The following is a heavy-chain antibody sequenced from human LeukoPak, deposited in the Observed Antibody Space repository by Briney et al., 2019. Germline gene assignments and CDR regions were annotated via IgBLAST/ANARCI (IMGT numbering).Heavy chain of an antibody. D-gene: IGHD3-3*01. CDR1: GYAFTGYY. V-gene: IGHV1-2*02. CDR3: ARSRYDFWSGRPFDY. CDR2: INPNSGGT. J-gene: IGHJ4*02. Sequence: GASVKVSCKASGYAFTGYYMHWVRQAPGQGLEWMGWINPNSGGTNYAQKFQGRVTMTRDTSISTAYMELSRLRSDDTAVYYCARSRYDFWSGRPFDYWGQGTLVTVSS.